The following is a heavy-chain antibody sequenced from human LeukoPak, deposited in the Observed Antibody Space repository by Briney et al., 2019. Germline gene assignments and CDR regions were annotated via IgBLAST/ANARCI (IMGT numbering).Heavy chain of an antibody. J-gene: IGHJ4*02. CDR2: IYYTGST. CDR1: GGSISTYY. Sequence: SETLSLTCTLSGGSISTYYWSWVRQPPGKGLEWIGYIYYTGSTDYNPSLKSRVTMSVDTSKNQFSLKLSSVTAADTAVYYCAREGRGDYYDSSGCFDYWGQGTLVTVSS. V-gene: IGHV4-59*12. CDR3: AREGRGDYYDSSGCFDY. D-gene: IGHD3-22*01.